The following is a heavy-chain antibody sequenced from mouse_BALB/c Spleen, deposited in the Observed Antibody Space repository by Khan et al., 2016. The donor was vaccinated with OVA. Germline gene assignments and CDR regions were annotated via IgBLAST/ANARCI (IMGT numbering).Heavy chain of an antibody. CDR1: GYTFTSYT. J-gene: IGHJ3*01. V-gene: IGHV1-4*01. Sequence: QVQLQQSGAELARPGASVKMSCKASGYTFTSYTMHWVKQRPGQGLEWIGYINPSSSYPNYNQKFKDKATLTADKSSSTAYMQLSSLTSEDSAVYDCTREGAYYRSDGWFAYWGQGTLVTVSA. CDR3: TREGAYYRSDGWFAY. CDR2: INPSSSYP. D-gene: IGHD2-14*01.